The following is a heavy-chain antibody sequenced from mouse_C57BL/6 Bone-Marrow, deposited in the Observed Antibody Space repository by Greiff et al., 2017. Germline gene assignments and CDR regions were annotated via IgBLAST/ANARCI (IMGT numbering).Heavy chain of an antibody. D-gene: IGHD3-3*01. CDR2: IHPNSGST. CDR1: GYTFTSYW. Sequence: QVQLKQPGAELVKPGASVKLSCKASGYTFTSYWMHWVKQRPGQGLEWIGMIHPNSGSTNYNEKFKSKATLTVDKSSSTAYMQLSSLTSEDSAVYYCARSALGGFAYWGQGTLVTVSA. CDR3: ARSALGGFAY. V-gene: IGHV1-64*01. J-gene: IGHJ3*01.